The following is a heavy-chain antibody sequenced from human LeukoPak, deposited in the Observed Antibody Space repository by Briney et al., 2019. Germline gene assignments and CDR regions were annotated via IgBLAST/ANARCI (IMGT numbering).Heavy chain of an antibody. CDR2: MHYSGETNN. V-gene: IGHV4-59*01. Sequence: SETLSLTCTVSGGSTRNDYWSWIRQPPGKGLEWIGYMHYSGETNNNYNPSLKSRVIISVDTSKNQFSLKLSSVTAADTAVYYCARAPVPGTTVWWFDPWGQGTLVTVSS. CDR1: GGSTRNDY. J-gene: IGHJ5*02. CDR3: ARAPVPGTTVWWFDP. D-gene: IGHD1-7*01.